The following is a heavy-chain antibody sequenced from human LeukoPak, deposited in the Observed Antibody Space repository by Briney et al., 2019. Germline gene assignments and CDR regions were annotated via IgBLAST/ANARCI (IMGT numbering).Heavy chain of an antibody. V-gene: IGHV1-24*01. D-gene: IGHD2-2*01. CDR2: YDLEDDKI. J-gene: IGHJ4*02. Sequence: GAAVRVSCKVSGYPLTDLSVQWVRQAPGKGLEWMGGYDLEDDKIVYAQELQGRVTMTEDTSTNIAFMELTSLRSEDTAMYYCARDPIVVVPAALLVGIDYWGQGTLVTVSS. CDR1: GYPLTDLS. CDR3: ARDPIVVVPAALLVGIDY.